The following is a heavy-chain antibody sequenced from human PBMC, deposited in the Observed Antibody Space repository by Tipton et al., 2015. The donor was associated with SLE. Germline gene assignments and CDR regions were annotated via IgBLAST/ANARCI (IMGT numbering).Heavy chain of an antibody. D-gene: IGHD2-21*01. CDR1: DGSINTYY. Sequence: TLSLTCKVSDGSINTYYWSWIRQPPEKGLEWIAYIYSRGSTKYNPSLKSRATISVDTSKNQFSLKVTYVTAADTAVYFCARSEVVSALPDYWGQGTLVTVSS. CDR3: ARSEVVSALPDY. J-gene: IGHJ4*02. V-gene: IGHV4-59*01. CDR2: IYSRGST.